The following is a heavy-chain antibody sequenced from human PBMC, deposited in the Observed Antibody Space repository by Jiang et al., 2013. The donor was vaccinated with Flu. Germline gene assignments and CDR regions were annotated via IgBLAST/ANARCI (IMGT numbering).Heavy chain of an antibody. CDR3: ARGLTIFGALITSENTFDI. V-gene: IGHV5-51*03. CDR2: IHPGDSDT. J-gene: IGHJ3*02. Sequence: GAEVKKPGESLKISCKGSGYSFTSFWIAWVRQMPGKGLELMGIIHPGDSDTKYSPSFQGHVTISADKSIDTAYLQWSSLKASDTAVYYCARGLTIFGALITSENTFDIWGQGTMVTVSS. CDR1: GYSFTSFW. D-gene: IGHD3-3*01.